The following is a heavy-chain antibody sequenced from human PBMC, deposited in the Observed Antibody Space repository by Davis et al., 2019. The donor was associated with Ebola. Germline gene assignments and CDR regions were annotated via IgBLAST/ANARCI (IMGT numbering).Heavy chain of an antibody. J-gene: IGHJ4*02. Sequence: PGGSLRLSCAASGFTFRSYTLNWVRQAPGKGLEWVSYISSSGGTIHYADSVKGRVTVSRDNAKNSLYLQMNSLRAEDTAVYYCAKTRLRTCYGGSCYSPLDYWGQGTLVTVSS. CDR1: GFTFRSYT. V-gene: IGHV3-48*01. CDR2: ISSSGGTI. CDR3: AKTRLRTCYGGSCYSPLDY. D-gene: IGHD2-15*01.